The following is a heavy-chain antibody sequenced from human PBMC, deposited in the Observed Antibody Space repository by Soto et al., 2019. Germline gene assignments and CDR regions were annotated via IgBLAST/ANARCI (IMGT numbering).Heavy chain of an antibody. D-gene: IGHD6-19*01. CDR1: GGTFSSYA. Sequence: GASVRVSCKASGGTFSSYAISWVRQAPEQGLEWMGGIIPIFGTANYAQKFQGRVTITADESTSTAYMELSSLRSEDTAVYYCARETIGLVIAVAGGIPAWGHGTLVTVSS. J-gene: IGHJ5*01. CDR2: IIPIFGTA. CDR3: ARETIGLVIAVAGGIPA. V-gene: IGHV1-69*13.